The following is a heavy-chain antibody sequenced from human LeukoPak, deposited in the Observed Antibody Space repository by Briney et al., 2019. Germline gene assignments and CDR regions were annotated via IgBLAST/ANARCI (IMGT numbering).Heavy chain of an antibody. J-gene: IGHJ2*01. CDR3: ARDGYSYGYLRSRYFDL. Sequence: SQTLSLTCTVSGGSISSGSYYWSWIRQPAGKGLEWIGRIYTSGSTNYNPSLKSRVTISVDTSKNQFSLKLSSVTAADTAVYYCARDGYSYGYLRSRYFDLWGRGTLVTVSS. V-gene: IGHV4-61*02. CDR1: GGSISSGSYY. CDR2: IYTSGST. D-gene: IGHD5-18*01.